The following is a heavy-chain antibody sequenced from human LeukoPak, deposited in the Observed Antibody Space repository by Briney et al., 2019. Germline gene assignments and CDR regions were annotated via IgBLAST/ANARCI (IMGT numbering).Heavy chain of an antibody. Sequence: NPSETLSLTCAVYGGSISSSSYYWGWIRQPPGKGLEWIGSIYYSGSTYYNPSLKSRVTISVDTSKNQFSLKLSSVTAADTAVYYCARHDRAYSGYANGWFDPWGQGTLVTVSS. CDR2: IYYSGST. V-gene: IGHV4-39*01. J-gene: IGHJ5*02. D-gene: IGHD5-12*01. CDR3: ARHDRAYSGYANGWFDP. CDR1: GGSISSSSYY.